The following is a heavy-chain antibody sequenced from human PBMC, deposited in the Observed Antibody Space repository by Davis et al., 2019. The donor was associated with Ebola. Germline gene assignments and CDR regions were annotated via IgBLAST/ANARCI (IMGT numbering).Heavy chain of an antibody. V-gene: IGHV3-74*01. J-gene: IGHJ4*02. CDR2: INSDGSST. CDR3: AITSLR. D-gene: IGHD1-20*01. Sequence: HTGGSLRLSCAASGFTFSSYSMNWVRQAPGKGLVWVSRINSDGSSTSYADSVKGRFTISRDNAKNTLYLQMNSLRTEDTAIYYCAITSLRWGQGTLVTVSS. CDR1: GFTFSSYS.